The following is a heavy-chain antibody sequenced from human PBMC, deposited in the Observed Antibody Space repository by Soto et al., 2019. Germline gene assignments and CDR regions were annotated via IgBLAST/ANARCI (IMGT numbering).Heavy chain of an antibody. V-gene: IGHV1-2*02. J-gene: IGHJ5*02. CDR3: ARGVVVPAVTGKNWFDP. Sequence: ASVKVSCKASGYTFSNYYMHWVLQAPGQGFEWMGRISPKSGGSNYAQKFQGRITMSTDTSTNTVYLELRSLRFDDTAVYYCARGVVVPAVTGKNWFDPWGQGTLVTVSS. CDR1: GYTFSNYY. D-gene: IGHD2-2*01. CDR2: ISPKSGGS.